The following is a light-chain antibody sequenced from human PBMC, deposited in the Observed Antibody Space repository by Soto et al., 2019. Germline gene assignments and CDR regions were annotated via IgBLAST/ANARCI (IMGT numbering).Light chain of an antibody. V-gene: IGLV2-14*01. Sequence: QSALTQPSSVSGSPGQSITISCTGTSSDVGGYNYVSWYQQHPGKAPKLMIYEVSNRPSGVSNRFSGSKSGNTATLTISGLQAEDEADYYGSSYTSSSNLGYVFGTGTKVTVL. CDR3: SSYTSSSNLGYV. CDR1: SSDVGGYNY. J-gene: IGLJ1*01. CDR2: EVS.